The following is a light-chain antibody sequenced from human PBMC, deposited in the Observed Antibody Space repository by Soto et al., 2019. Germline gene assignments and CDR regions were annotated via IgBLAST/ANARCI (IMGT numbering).Light chain of an antibody. V-gene: IGLV7-46*01. CDR3: LLSYSGARPYV. J-gene: IGLJ1*01. Sequence: QAVVTQETSLTVSPGGTVTLTCGSSTGAVTSGHSPYWFQQKPGQAPRTLIYDTSNRHSRTPARFSGSLLGGKAALTLSGAQPEDEAEYYCLLSYSGARPYVFGTGTKLTVL. CDR2: DTS. CDR1: TGAVTSGHS.